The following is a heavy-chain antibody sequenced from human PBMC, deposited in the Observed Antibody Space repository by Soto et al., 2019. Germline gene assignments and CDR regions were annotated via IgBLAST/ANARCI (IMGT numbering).Heavy chain of an antibody. CDR2: IWYDGSNK. D-gene: IGHD2-2*02. V-gene: IGHV3-33*06. J-gene: IGHJ4*02. CDR3: AKDGDLFPYQLLYFY. CDR1: GFTFSSYG. Sequence: PGGSLRLSCAASGFTFSSYGMHWVRQAPGKGLEWVAVIWYDGSNKYYADSVKGRFTISRDNSKNTLYLQMNSLRAEDTAVYYCAKDGDLFPYQLLYFYWGQGTLVTVSS.